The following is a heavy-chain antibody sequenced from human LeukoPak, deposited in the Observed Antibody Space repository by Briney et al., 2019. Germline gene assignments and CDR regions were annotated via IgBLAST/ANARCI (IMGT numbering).Heavy chain of an antibody. V-gene: IGHV3-30*18. Sequence: GGSLRLSCAASGFTFSSYGMHWVRQAPGQGLEWVAVISYDGSNKYYADSVKGRFTISRDNSKNTLYLQMNSLRAEDTAVYYCAKERTLSWFGELSPPFDYWGQGTLVTVSS. CDR2: ISYDGSNK. CDR3: AKERTLSWFGELSPPFDY. D-gene: IGHD3-10*01. J-gene: IGHJ4*02. CDR1: GFTFSSYG.